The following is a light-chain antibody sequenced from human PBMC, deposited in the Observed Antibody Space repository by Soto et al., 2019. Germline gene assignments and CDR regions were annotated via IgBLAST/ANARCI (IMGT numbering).Light chain of an antibody. V-gene: IGLV2-14*01. CDR1: SSDVGGYNR. J-gene: IGLJ2*01. CDR2: DVS. Sequence: SALTQPASVSGSPGQSITISCTGTSSDVGGYNRVSWYQQDPGKPPKLMIYDVSNRPSGVSNRFSGSKSGNTASLTISGLQAEDEADYYCSSYTSSSTVLFGGGTKLTVL. CDR3: SSYTSSSTVL.